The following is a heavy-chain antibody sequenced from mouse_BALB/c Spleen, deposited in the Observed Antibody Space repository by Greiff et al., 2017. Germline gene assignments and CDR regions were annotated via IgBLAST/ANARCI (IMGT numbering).Heavy chain of an antibody. Sequence: VQLQQSGAELVKPGASVKLSCTASGFNIKDTYMHWVKQRPEQGLEWIGRIDPANGNTKYDPKFQGKATITADTSSNTAYLQLSSLTSEDTAVYYCARDSSGTGMDYWGQGTSVTGSS. CDR1: GFNIKDTY. CDR2: IDPANGNT. J-gene: IGHJ4*01. V-gene: IGHV14-3*02. CDR3: ARDSSGTGMDY. D-gene: IGHD3-2*01.